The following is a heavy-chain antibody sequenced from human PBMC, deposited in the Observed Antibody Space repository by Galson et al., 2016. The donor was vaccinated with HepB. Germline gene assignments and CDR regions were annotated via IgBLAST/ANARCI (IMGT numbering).Heavy chain of an antibody. CDR3: ARSPRILWFEVDY. J-gene: IGHJ4*02. CDR2: INTDGTDT. V-gene: IGHV3-74*01. Sequence: LRLSCAVSGFTFSNYWMHWVRQAPGQGLVWAARINTDGTDTHYADSVQGRFTISRDNAKSTVYLQMDSLRVDDTAVYYCARSPRILWFEVDYWGQGILVTVSS. CDR1: GFTFSNYW. D-gene: IGHD3-10*01.